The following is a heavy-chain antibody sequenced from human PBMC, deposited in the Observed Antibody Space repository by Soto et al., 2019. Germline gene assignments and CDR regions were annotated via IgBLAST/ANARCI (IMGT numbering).Heavy chain of an antibody. Sequence: GWSLRLSCAASGFAFSGSAMHWVRQASGKGLEWVGRIRSKANTCATAYAASVKGRFTISRDDSKNTAYLQMNSLKTEDTAVYYCTSVTTLVWFDPWGQGTLVTVSS. J-gene: IGHJ5*02. D-gene: IGHD4-17*01. CDR3: TSVTTLVWFDP. CDR2: IRSKANTCAT. CDR1: GFAFSGSA. V-gene: IGHV3-73*01.